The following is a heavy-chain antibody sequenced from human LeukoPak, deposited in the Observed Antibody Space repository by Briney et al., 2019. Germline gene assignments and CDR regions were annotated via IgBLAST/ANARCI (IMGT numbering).Heavy chain of an antibody. V-gene: IGHV4-38-2*02. CDR1: FDSISPDYY. Sequence: SETLSLTCTVSFDSISPDYYWGWIRQPPGKGLEWIGSIYLSGTTYSNPSLKSRVTISLDTSRNQFSLTLTSVTAADTALYYCARQRLLITNSMFDYWGQGTLVTVSS. CDR2: IYLSGTT. D-gene: IGHD3-22*01. CDR3: ARQRLLITNSMFDY. J-gene: IGHJ4*02.